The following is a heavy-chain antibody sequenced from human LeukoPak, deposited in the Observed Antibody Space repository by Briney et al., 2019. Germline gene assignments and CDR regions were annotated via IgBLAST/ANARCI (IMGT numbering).Heavy chain of an antibody. Sequence: GESLKISCKGSGYSFTSYWIGWVRQMPGKGLEWMGIIYPGDSDTRYSPSFQGQVTISADKSISTAYLQWSSLKASDTAMYYCARRNCSSTSCPFPFDPWGQGTLVTVSS. CDR3: ARRNCSSTSCPFPFDP. CDR2: IYPGDSDT. J-gene: IGHJ5*02. D-gene: IGHD2-2*01. V-gene: IGHV5-51*01. CDR1: GYSFTSYW.